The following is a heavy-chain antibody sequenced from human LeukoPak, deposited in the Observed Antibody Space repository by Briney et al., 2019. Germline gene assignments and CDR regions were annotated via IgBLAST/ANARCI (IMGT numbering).Heavy chain of an antibody. CDR3: AKLAARHYYFDY. CDR2: INPNSGGT. D-gene: IGHD6-6*01. Sequence: ASVKVSCKASGYTFTGYYMHWVRQAPGQGLEWMGWINPNSGGTNYAQEFQGRVTMTRDTSISTAYMELSRLRSDDTAVYYCAKLAARHYYFDYWGQGTLVTVSS. CDR1: GYTFTGYY. J-gene: IGHJ4*02. V-gene: IGHV1-2*02.